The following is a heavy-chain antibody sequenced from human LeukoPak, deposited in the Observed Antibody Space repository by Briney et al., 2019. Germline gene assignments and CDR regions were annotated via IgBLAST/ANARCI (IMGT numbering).Heavy chain of an antibody. J-gene: IGHJ5*02. V-gene: IGHV4-39*07. D-gene: IGHD4-11*01. CDR1: GGSISSYY. CDR2: IYYSGST. Sequence: SETLSLTCTVSGGSISSYYWGWIRQPPGKGLEWIGSIYYSGSTYYNPSLKSRVTISVDTSKNQFSLKLSSVTAADTAVYYCASAPEYSNHWFDPWGQGTLVTVSS. CDR3: ASAPEYSNHWFDP.